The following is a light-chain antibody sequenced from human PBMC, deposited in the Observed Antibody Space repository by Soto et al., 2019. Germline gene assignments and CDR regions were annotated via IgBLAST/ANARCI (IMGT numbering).Light chain of an antibody. CDR3: QHSYGTPRT. Sequence: DIQMTQSPSALYASVGDRVTITCRASQSISTYLNWYQHKPGKAPKVLIYAVSSLQSGVPSRFSGSVSGTDFTLTITSLQPEDSATYYCQHSYGTPRTFGQGTKVDIK. V-gene: IGKV1-39*01. CDR2: AVS. J-gene: IGKJ1*01. CDR1: QSISTY.